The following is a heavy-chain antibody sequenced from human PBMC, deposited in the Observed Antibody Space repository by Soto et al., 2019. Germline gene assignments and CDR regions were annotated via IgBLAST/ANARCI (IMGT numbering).Heavy chain of an antibody. CDR3: ARGQKRGEAAAPSYYYMDV. V-gene: IGHV4-34*01. D-gene: IGHD3-10*01. CDR2: INHSGST. J-gene: IGHJ6*03. CDR1: GGSFSGYY. Sequence: SETLSLTCAVYGGSFSGYYWSWIRQPPGKGLEWIGEINHSGSTNYNPSLKSRVTISVDTSKNQFSLKLSSVTAADTAVYYCARGQKRGEAAAPSYYYMDVGGKGTTVPVSS.